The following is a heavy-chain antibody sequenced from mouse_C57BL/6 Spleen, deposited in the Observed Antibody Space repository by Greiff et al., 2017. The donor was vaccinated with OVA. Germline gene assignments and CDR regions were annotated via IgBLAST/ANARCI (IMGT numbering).Heavy chain of an antibody. J-gene: IGHJ3*01. CDR3: ARDGYFWFAY. D-gene: IGHD2-3*01. CDR1: GYTFTDYN. V-gene: IGHV1-22*01. CDR2: INPNNGGT. Sequence: EVQRVESGPELVKPGASVKMSCKASGYTFTDYNMHWVKQSHGKSLEWIGYINPNNGGTSYNQKFKGKATLTVNKSSSTAYMELRSLTSEDSAVYYCARDGYFWFAYWGQGTLVTVSA.